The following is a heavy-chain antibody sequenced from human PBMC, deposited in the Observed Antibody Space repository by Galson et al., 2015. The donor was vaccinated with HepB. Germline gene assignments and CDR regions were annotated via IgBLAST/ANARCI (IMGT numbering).Heavy chain of an antibody. V-gene: IGHV3-23*01. D-gene: IGHD3-22*01. CDR3: ARDHVHYYDSNGSPVRLGAFDI. Sequence: SLRLSCAASGFTFSSYAMSWVRQAPGKGLEWVSAISGSGGSTYYADSVKGRFTISRDNSKNTLYLQMNSLRAEDTAVYYCARDHVHYYDSNGSPVRLGAFDIWGQGTMVTVSS. J-gene: IGHJ3*02. CDR1: GFTFSSYA. CDR2: ISGSGGST.